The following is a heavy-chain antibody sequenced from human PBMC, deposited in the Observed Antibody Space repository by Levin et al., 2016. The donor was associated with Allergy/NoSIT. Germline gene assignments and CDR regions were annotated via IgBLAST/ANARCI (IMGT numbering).Heavy chain of an antibody. Sequence: WIRQPPGKGLEWIGSIYYSGSTYYNPSLKSRVTISVDTSKNQFSLKLSSVTAADTAVYYCANRGYSYGYPDSKYYGMDVWGQGTTVTVSS. CDR3: ANRGYSYGYPDSKYYGMDV. J-gene: IGHJ6*02. D-gene: IGHD5-18*01. V-gene: IGHV4-39*01. CDR2: IYYSGST.